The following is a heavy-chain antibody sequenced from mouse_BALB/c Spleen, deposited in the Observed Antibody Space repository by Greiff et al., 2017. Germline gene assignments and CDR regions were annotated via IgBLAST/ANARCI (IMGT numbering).Heavy chain of an antibody. J-gene: IGHJ4*01. Sequence: VQLQQSGPGLVQPSQSLSITCTVSGFSLTSYGVHWVRQSPGKGLEWLGVIWSGGSTDNNAAFISRLSISKDNSKSQVIFKMNSLQADDTAIYYCNYAMDYWGQGTSVTVSS. V-gene: IGHV2-4*02. CDR2: IWSGGST. CDR3: NYAMDY. CDR1: GFSLTSYG.